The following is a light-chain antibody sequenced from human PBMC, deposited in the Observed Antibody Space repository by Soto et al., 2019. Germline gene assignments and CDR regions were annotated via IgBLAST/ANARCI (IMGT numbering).Light chain of an antibody. CDR1: SSDVGGSNF. CDR2: EVS. J-gene: IGLJ2*01. V-gene: IGLV2-14*01. Sequence: QSALTQPASVSGSPGQSITISCTGTSSDVGGSNFVSWYQQHPGKAPKLMIYEVSNRPSGVSNRFSGSKSGNTASLIISGLQAEDEADYYCSSYTSSSTLEIGGGTKLTVL. CDR3: SSYTSSSTLE.